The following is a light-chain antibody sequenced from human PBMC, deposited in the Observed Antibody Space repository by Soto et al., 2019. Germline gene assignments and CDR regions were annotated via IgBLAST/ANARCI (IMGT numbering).Light chain of an antibody. J-gene: IGKJ4*01. CDR2: AAS. V-gene: IGKV3-11*01. Sequence: EIVLTQSPATLSLSPGERATLSCRASQSVSSSLAWYQQKPGQAPRLLIYAASHRATGIPTRFSGSGSGTDFTLTISSLEPEDFAVYYCQQRSDWPPSLTFGGGTKVDI. CDR3: QQRSDWPPSLT. CDR1: QSVSSS.